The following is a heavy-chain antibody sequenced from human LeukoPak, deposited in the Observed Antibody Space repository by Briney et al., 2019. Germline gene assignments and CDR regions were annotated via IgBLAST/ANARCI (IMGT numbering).Heavy chain of an antibody. Sequence: SGGSLRLSCAASGFTFSSYAMNWVRQAPGKGLEWVSTISGSGGNTYYADSVKGRFTISRDNSKNTLYLQMNSLRAEDTAVYYCARWRTPSPLDSSGYLDYWGQGTLVTVSS. V-gene: IGHV3-23*01. J-gene: IGHJ4*02. D-gene: IGHD3-22*01. CDR3: ARWRTPSPLDSSGYLDY. CDR1: GFTFSSYA. CDR2: ISGSGGNT.